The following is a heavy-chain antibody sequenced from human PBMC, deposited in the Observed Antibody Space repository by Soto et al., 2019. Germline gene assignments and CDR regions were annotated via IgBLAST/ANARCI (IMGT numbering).Heavy chain of an antibody. Sequence: ASVKVSCKASGYTFTGYYMHWVRQAPGQGLEWMGWINPNSGGTNYAQNFQGRVTITRDTSATTAYMELSSLRSEDTAVYYCAKGSRMWTPDYWGQGTLVTVSS. D-gene: IGHD2-21*01. CDR3: AKGSRMWTPDY. CDR1: GYTFTGYY. V-gene: IGHV1-2*02. CDR2: INPNSGGT. J-gene: IGHJ4*02.